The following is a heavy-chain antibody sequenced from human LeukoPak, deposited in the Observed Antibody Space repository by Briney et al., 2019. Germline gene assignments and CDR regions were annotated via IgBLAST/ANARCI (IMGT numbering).Heavy chain of an antibody. CDR3: ARESYVYGSGRYIDY. Sequence: QTGGSLRLSCAASGFTVSSNYMSWVRQAPGKGLEWVSVIYSGGSTYYADSVKGRFTISRDNSKNTLYLQMNSLRAEDTAVYYCARESYVYGSGRYIDYWGQGTLVTVSS. D-gene: IGHD3-10*01. CDR1: GFTVSSNY. CDR2: IYSGGST. V-gene: IGHV3-53*01. J-gene: IGHJ4*02.